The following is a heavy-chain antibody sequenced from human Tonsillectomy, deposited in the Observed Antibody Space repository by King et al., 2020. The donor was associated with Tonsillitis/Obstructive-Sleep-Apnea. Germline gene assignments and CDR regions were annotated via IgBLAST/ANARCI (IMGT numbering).Heavy chain of an antibody. V-gene: IGHV1-3*01. CDR2: INVGNGNT. CDR3: ARDRSLIVPAGTSCWFDP. CDR1: GYTFTHFA. J-gene: IGHJ5*02. Sequence: QLVQSGAEVKVPGASVTVSCKASGYTFTHFAVHWVRQAPGQRPEWMGWINVGNGNTRYSQNFQGRVSFRSDTSANTVYMELGNLIYEDTAMYYCARDRSLIVPAGTSCWFDPWGQGTLVTVSS. D-gene: IGHD2-2*01.